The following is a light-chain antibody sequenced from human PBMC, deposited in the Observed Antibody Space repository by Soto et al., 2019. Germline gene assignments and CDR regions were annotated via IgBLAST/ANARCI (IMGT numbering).Light chain of an antibody. J-gene: IGLJ3*02. CDR2: HDS. Sequence: SYELTQPPSVSVAPGQTARITCGESNIGSKSVHWYQQKPGQAPVLVVSHDSDRPSGIPERFSGSNSGNTATLTISRVDAGDEADYFCQVWDSYSGHVVFGGGTKLTVL. CDR3: QVWDSYSGHVV. CDR1: NIGSKS. V-gene: IGLV3-21*02.